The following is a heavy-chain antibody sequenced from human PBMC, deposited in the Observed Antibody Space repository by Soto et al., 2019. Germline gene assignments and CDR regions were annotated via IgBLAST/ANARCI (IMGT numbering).Heavy chain of an antibody. V-gene: IGHV3-33*01. CDR2: IWFDGSNK. J-gene: IGHJ4*02. CDR3: ARVGITGTTFRVFDY. Sequence: QVQLVESGGGVVQPGRSLRLSCAASGFTFSSYGMHWVRQAPGKGLEWVAVIWFDGSNKYYEDSVKGRFTISRDNSKNTVYLTMLSMRAEETAVYYWARVGITGTTFRVFDYWGQGNRVNASS. CDR1: GFTFSSYG. D-gene: IGHD1-20*01.